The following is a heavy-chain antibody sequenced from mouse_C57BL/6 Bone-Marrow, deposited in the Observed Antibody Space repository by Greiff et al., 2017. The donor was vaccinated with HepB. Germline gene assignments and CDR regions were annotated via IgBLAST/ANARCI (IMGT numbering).Heavy chain of an antibody. J-gene: IGHJ1*03. Sequence: VQLQESGGGLVQPGGSLSLSCAASGFTFTDYYMSWVRQPPGKALEWLGFIRNKANGYTTEYSASVKGRFTISRDNSQSILYLQMNALRAEDSATYYCARGSYNFDVWGTGTTVTVSS. V-gene: IGHV7-3*01. D-gene: IGHD1-1*02. CDR2: IRNKANGYTT. CDR3: ARGSYNFDV. CDR1: GFTFTDYY.